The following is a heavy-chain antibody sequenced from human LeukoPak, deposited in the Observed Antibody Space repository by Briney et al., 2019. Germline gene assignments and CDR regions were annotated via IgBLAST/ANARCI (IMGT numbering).Heavy chain of an antibody. CDR3: AKRIAVAGHFDY. CDR1: GLTFSSYA. J-gene: IGHJ4*02. V-gene: IGHV3-23*01. D-gene: IGHD6-19*01. CDR2: ISGSGGST. Sequence: PGGSLRLSCAASGLTFSSYAMSWVRQAPGKGLEWVSAISGSGGSTYYADSVKGRFTISRDNSKNTLYLQMNSLRAEDTAVYYCAKRIAVAGHFDYWGQGTLVTVSS.